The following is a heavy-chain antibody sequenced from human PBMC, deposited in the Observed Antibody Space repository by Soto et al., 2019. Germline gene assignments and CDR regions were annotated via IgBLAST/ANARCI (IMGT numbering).Heavy chain of an antibody. CDR2: TGSGTGPG. V-gene: IGHV1-69*06. D-gene: IGHD2-15*01. CDR1: GGSLSTNP. CDR3: ARRDSGGFYRFFDS. Sequence: SVKVSCKXSGGSLSTNPISWVRQAPGQGLEWMGGTGSGTGPGNHAQKFQGRLTVTADKSTSTVYMELTNLSSEDTAVYYCARRDSGGFYRFFDSWGQGTLVTVYS. J-gene: IGHJ4*02.